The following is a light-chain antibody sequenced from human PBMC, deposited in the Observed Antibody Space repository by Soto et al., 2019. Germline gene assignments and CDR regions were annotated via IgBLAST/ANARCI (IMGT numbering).Light chain of an antibody. CDR2: EVS. V-gene: IGLV2-14*01. Sequence: QSVLTQPASVSGSPGQSITISCTGTSSDVGGYNYVSWYQQHPGKAPKLMIYEVSNRPSGVSNRFSGSKSGNTASLTISGLQAEDEADYYCSSYTSISTRFGGGTKLTVL. CDR1: SSDVGGYNY. J-gene: IGLJ2*01. CDR3: SSYTSISTR.